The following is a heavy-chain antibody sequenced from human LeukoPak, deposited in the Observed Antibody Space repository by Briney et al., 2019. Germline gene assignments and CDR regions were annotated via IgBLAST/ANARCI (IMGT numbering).Heavy chain of an antibody. CDR2: ISYDGSNK. D-gene: IGHD2-15*01. CDR1: GFTLSSYA. J-gene: IGHJ4*02. CDR3: AKVGLYCSGGSCYPSYFDY. Sequence: GGSLRLSCAASGFTLSSYAMHWVRQAPGKGLEWVAVISYDGSNKYYADSVKGRFTISRDNSKNTLYLQMNSLRAEDTAVYYCAKVGLYCSGGSCYPSYFDYWGQGTLVTVSS. V-gene: IGHV3-30*04.